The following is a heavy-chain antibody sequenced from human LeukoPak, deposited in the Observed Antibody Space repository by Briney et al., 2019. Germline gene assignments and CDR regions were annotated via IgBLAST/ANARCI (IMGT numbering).Heavy chain of an antibody. J-gene: IGHJ4*02. CDR1: GFSLSTSGMC. CDR2: IDWDDDK. D-gene: IGHD3-16*01. CDR3: ARTTYDHVWGSYEAHDY. Sequence: SGLAMVKPTQTLTLTCSFSGFSLSTSGMCVSWIRQPPGKALEWLALIDWDDDKYYSTSLKTRLTISKDTSKNQVVLTMTNMDPVDTATYYCARTTYDHVWGSYEAHDYWGQGTLVTVSS. V-gene: IGHV2-70*01.